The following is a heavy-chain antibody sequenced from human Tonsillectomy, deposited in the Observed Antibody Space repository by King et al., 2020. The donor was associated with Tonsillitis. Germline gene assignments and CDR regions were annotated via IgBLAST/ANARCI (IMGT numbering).Heavy chain of an antibody. CDR1: ANSFTTFW. D-gene: IGHD3-22*01. V-gene: IGHV5-10-1*03. J-gene: IGHJ4*02. CDR3: AFHPSYDSSGYPYYFDY. Sequence: VQLVESGAEVKKSGESLRISCKGSANSFTTFWISWVRQMPGKGLEWMGRIDPSDSYTNYSPSFQGHVTISVDRSISTAYLQWSSLKASDTAMYYCAFHPSYDSSGYPYYFDYWGQGTLVTVSS. CDR2: IDPSDSYT.